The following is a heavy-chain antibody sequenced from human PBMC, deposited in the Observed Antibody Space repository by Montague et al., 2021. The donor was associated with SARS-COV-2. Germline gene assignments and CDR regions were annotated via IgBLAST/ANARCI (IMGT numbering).Heavy chain of an antibody. CDR1: GASVSSRDYY. V-gene: IGHV4-39*07. Sequence: SETLSLTCSVSGASVSSRDYYWAWIRQPPGKGREGIGSFYYNGNTYYNPSLRGRVTISVDPSKNQFSLKLSSVAAADTAVYYCARDSWRDSSGYCQAGLDYWGQGTLVTVSS. CDR3: ARDSWRDSSGYCQAGLDY. J-gene: IGHJ4*02. D-gene: IGHD3-22*01. CDR2: FYYNGNT.